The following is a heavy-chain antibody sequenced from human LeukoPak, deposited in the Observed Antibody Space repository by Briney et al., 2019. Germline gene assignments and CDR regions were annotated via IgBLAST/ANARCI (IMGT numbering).Heavy chain of an antibody. CDR1: GFTFSSYE. J-gene: IGHJ4*02. Sequence: GSLRLSCAASGFTFSSYEMNWVRQAPGKGLEWVSDISSSGSTIYYADSVKGRFTISRDNAKNSLYLQMNSLRAEDTAVYYCARGQYYYDSSGYSPLDYWGQGTLVTVSS. D-gene: IGHD3-22*01. CDR3: ARGQYYYDSSGYSPLDY. CDR2: ISSSGSTI. V-gene: IGHV3-48*03.